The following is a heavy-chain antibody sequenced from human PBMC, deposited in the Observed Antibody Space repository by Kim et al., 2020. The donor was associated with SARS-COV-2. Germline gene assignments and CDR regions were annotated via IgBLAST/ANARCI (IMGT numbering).Heavy chain of an antibody. CDR3: AAALLWFGGAEYYFDY. V-gene: IGHV4-31*03. D-gene: IGHD3-10*01. CDR1: GGSISSGGYY. CDR2: IYYSGST. J-gene: IGHJ4*02. Sequence: SETLSLTCTVSGGSISSGGYYWSWIRQHPGKGLEWIGYIYYSGSTYYNPSLKSRVTISVDTSKNQFSLKLSSVTAADTAVYYCAAALLWFGGAEYYFDYWGQGTLVTVSS.